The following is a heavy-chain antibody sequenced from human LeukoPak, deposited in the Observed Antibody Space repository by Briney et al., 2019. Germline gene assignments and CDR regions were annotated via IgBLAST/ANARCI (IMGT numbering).Heavy chain of an antibody. J-gene: IGHJ4*02. CDR1: GGSFSGYY. CDR3: ARGRTHNWNYHGVLYFDY. Sequence: PSETLSPTCAVYGGSFSGYYWSWIRQPPGKGLEWIGEINHSGSTNYNPSLKSRVTISVDTSKNQFSLKLSSVTAADTAVYYCARGRTHNWNYHGVLYFDYWGQGTLVTVSS. V-gene: IGHV4-34*01. D-gene: IGHD1-7*01. CDR2: INHSGST.